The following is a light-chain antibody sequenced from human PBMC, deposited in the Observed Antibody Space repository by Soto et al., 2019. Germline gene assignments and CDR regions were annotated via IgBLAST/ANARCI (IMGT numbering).Light chain of an antibody. CDR1: QDINNY. Sequence: DIQMTQSPSSLSASVGDRITITCQASQDINNYLNWYQQKPGKAPKLLINDASNLQTGVPPRFSGSGSGTDFTFTISSLQPEDIAKYYCLQYGKLPFTFGPGTKVDIK. CDR2: DAS. CDR3: LQYGKLPFT. V-gene: IGKV1-33*01. J-gene: IGKJ3*01.